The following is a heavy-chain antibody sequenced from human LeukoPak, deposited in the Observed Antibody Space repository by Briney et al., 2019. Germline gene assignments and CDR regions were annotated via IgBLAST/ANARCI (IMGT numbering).Heavy chain of an antibody. J-gene: IGHJ6*03. D-gene: IGHD1-20*01. V-gene: IGHV3-20*04. CDR2: RNGGST. CDR1: GFTFDDYG. CDR3: ARVISGGRSRSAYYYYMDV. Sequence: GGSLRLSRAASGFTFDDYGMSWVRQAPGKGLEWVSGRNGGSTGYADSVKGRFTISRDNAKNSLYLQMNSLRAEDTALYYCARVISGGRSRSAYYYYMDVWGKGTTVTVSS.